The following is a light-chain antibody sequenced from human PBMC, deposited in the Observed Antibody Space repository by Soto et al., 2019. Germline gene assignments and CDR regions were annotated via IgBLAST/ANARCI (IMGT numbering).Light chain of an antibody. CDR2: EVS. CDR1: SNDVGGYRY. CDR3: SSYAGSHVV. J-gene: IGLJ2*01. Sequence: QSALTQPPSASGSPGQSVTISCTGTSNDVGGYRYVSWYQQYPGKAPKLMIDEVSKRPSGVPARFSGSKSGNTASLTVSGLQAEDEADYCCSSYAGSHVVFGGGTKLTVL. V-gene: IGLV2-8*01.